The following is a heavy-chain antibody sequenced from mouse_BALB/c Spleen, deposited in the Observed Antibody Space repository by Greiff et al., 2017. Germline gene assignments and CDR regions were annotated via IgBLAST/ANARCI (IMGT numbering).Heavy chain of an antibody. CDR3: AQLTGTTWFAY. J-gene: IGHJ3*01. Sequence: EVKLMESGGGLVQPGGSRKLSCAASGFTFSDYGMAWVRQAPGKGPEWVAFISNLAYSIYYADTVTGRFTISRENAKNTLYLEMSSLRSEDTAMYYCAQLTGTTWFAYWGQGTLVTVSA. CDR1: GFTFSDYG. CDR2: ISNLAYSI. D-gene: IGHD4-1*01. V-gene: IGHV5-15*02.